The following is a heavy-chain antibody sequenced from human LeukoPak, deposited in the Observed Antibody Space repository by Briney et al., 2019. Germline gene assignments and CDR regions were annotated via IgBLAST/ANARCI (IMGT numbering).Heavy chain of an antibody. CDR2: IYPGDSDT. CDR3: ARRLYYYDSSGHDAFDI. J-gene: IGHJ3*02. V-gene: IGHV5-51*01. D-gene: IGHD3-22*01. CDR1: GYSFTSYL. Sequence: GESLKISGKGSGYSFTSYLIGWVRQMPGKGVEWMGIIYPGDSDTRYSPFFQGQVTITADKSISTAYLQWSSLKASDTAMYYCARRLYYYDSSGHDAFDIWGQGTMVTASS.